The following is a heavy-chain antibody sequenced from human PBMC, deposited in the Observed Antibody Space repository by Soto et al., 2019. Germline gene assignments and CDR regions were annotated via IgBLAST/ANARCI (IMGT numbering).Heavy chain of an antibody. CDR1: GFTFSSYA. V-gene: IGHV3-23*01. D-gene: IGHD3-22*01. CDR2: ISGSGGST. Sequence: GGSLRLSCAASGFTFSSYAMSWVRQAPGEGLEWVSAISGSGGSTYYADSVKGRFTISRDNSKNTLYLQMNSLRAEDTAVYYCAKDTGMYYYDSSGSKPPDYWGQGTLVTVSS. J-gene: IGHJ4*02. CDR3: AKDTGMYYYDSSGSKPPDY.